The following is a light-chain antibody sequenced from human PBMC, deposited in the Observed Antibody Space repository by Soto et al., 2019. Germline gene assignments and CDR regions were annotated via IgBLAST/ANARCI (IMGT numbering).Light chain of an antibody. CDR2: GAS. V-gene: IGKV3-20*01. CDR1: QKISNKY. J-gene: IGKJ3*01. CDR3: QQYDLALN. Sequence: EIVLTQSPGILSLSPGERATLSCRASQKISNKYLAWYQQKPGQAPRLLIFGASTRATGIPDRFVGRGSGTDFTLTISRLEHEYFAVYYCQQYDLALNFGPGTKVEIK.